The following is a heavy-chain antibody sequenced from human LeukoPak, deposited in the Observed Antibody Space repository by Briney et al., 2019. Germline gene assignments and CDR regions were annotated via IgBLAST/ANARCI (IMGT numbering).Heavy chain of an antibody. D-gene: IGHD6-19*01. CDR3: AKDLSIAVAGTGAFDI. V-gene: IGHV3-9*01. Sequence: GGSLRLSCAASGFTFDDYAMHWVRQAPGKGLEWVSGISWNSGSIGYADSVKGRFTISRDNAKNSLYLQMNSLRAEDTALYYCAKDLSIAVAGTGAFDIWGQGTMVTVSS. J-gene: IGHJ3*02. CDR2: ISWNSGSI. CDR1: GFTFDDYA.